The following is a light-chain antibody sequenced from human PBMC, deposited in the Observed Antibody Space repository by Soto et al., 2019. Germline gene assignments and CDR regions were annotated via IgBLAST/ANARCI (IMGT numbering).Light chain of an antibody. V-gene: IGKV3-15*01. Sequence: EIVFTQSPGTLSLSPGERATLSCRASQSVSSDLAWYQQKRGQAPRLLIYGASTRATGIPARFSGSGSGTEFTLTISSLQAEDVAVYYCQQYYSTPQTFGQGTKVDI. CDR1: QSVSSD. J-gene: IGKJ1*01. CDR2: GAS. CDR3: QQYYSTPQT.